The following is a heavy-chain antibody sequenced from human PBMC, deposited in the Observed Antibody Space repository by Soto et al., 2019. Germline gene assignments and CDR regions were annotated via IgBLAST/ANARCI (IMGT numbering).Heavy chain of an antibody. D-gene: IGHD4-17*01. Sequence: SETLSLTATVSGGALISPVNNWGWLRKPPGRGLEWIANIYYSGETHYSPSLKSRVAISVDTSKSQFSLTLDSVTAADTAVYYCARRPDFRDHGWFDPWGQGILVTVSS. J-gene: IGHJ5*02. CDR1: GGALISPVNN. CDR2: IYYSGET. V-gene: IGHV4-39*01. CDR3: ARRPDFRDHGWFDP.